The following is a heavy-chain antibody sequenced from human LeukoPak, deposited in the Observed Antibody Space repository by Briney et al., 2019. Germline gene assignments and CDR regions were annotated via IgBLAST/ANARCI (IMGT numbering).Heavy chain of an antibody. CDR1: GGSISSYF. CDR2: IYTSGTT. V-gene: IGHV4-4*07. Sequence: PSETLSLTCTVSGGSISSYFWGWIRQPAGKGLEWIGHIYTSGTTNDNPSLKSRVTMSVDTSKNQFSLRLSSVTAADTAVYYCAREREKYSYGHYFDYWGQGTLVTVSS. CDR3: AREREKYSYGHYFDY. J-gene: IGHJ4*02. D-gene: IGHD5-18*01.